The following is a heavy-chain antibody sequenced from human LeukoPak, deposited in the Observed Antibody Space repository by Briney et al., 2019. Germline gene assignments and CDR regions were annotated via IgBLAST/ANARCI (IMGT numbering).Heavy chain of an antibody. CDR1: GGSINSGDYY. Sequence: PSETLSLTCTVSGGSINSGDYYWSWIRQPPGKGLEWIGYIYHSGNAYYNPSLKSRVTISVDRSKIQFSLRLSSVTAADTAVYYCARSAWRHIWNPDGGYYFYYMDVWGKGTTVTVSS. CDR3: ARSAWRHIWNPDGGYYFYYMDV. J-gene: IGHJ6*03. D-gene: IGHD1-20*01. V-gene: IGHV4-30-2*01. CDR2: IYHSGNA.